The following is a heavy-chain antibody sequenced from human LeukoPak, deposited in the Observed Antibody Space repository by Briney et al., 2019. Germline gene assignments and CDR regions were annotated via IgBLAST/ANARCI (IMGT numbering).Heavy chain of an antibody. CDR3: AGGYYYDSSGYSDY. D-gene: IGHD3-22*01. CDR2: MNPNSGNT. Sequence: ASVKVSCKASGYTFTSYDINWVRQATGQGLEWMGWMNPNSGNTGYAQKFQGRVTITRNTSISTAYMELSSLRSEDTAVYYCAGGYYYDSSGYSDYWGQGTLVTVSS. J-gene: IGHJ4*02. V-gene: IGHV1-8*03. CDR1: GYTFTSYD.